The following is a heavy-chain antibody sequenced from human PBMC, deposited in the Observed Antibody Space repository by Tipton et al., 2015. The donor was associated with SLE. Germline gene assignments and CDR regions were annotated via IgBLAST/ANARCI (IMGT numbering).Heavy chain of an antibody. Sequence: SLRLSCAASGFTFSSYAMHWVRQAPGKGLEWVAVISYDGSNKYYADSVKGRFTISRDNAKNSLYLQMNSLRAEDTAVYYCARDGGGVVIGAEYFQRWGQGTLVTVSS. CDR2: ISYDGSNK. D-gene: IGHD3-3*01. CDR1: GFTFSSYA. CDR3: ARDGGGVVIGAEYFQR. J-gene: IGHJ1*01. V-gene: IGHV3-30-3*01.